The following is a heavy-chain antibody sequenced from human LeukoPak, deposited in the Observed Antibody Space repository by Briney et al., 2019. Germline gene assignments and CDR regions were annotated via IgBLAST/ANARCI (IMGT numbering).Heavy chain of an antibody. V-gene: IGHV4-39*01. CDR2: IYYSGST. CDR1: GGSISSSSYY. Sequence: PSETLSLTCTVSGGSISSSSYYWGWIRQPPGKGLEWIGSIYYSGSTYYNPSLKSRVTISVDTSKNQFSLKLSSVTAADTAVYYCATIIDSSGYYDFDYWGQGTLVTVSS. J-gene: IGHJ4*02. D-gene: IGHD3-22*01. CDR3: ATIIDSSGYYDFDY.